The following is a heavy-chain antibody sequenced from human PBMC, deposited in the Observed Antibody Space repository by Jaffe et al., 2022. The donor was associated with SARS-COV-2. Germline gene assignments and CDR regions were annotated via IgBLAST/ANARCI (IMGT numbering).Heavy chain of an antibody. J-gene: IGHJ4*02. CDR3: ARALDSSGYDLAVFDY. V-gene: IGHV4-30-4*01. D-gene: IGHD3-22*01. Sequence: QVQLQESGPGLVKPSQTLSLTCTVSGGSISSGDYYWSWIRQPPGKGLEWIGYIYYSGSTYYNPSLKSRVTISVDTSKNQFSLKLSSVTAADTAVYYCARALDSSGYDLAVFDYWGQGTLVTVSS. CDR2: IYYSGST. CDR1: GGSISSGDYY.